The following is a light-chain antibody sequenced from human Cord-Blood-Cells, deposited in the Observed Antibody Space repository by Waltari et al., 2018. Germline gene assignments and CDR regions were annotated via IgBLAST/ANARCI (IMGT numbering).Light chain of an antibody. CDR1: QSISSY. J-gene: IGKJ1*01. Sequence: DIQMTQSPSSLSPPVGDRVTITCRASQSISSYLNWYQQKPGKAPKLLIYAASSLQSGVPSRFSGSGSGTDFTLTISSLQPEDFATYYCQQSYSTPRTFGQGTKVEIK. CDR2: AAS. V-gene: IGKV1-39*01. CDR3: QQSYSTPRT.